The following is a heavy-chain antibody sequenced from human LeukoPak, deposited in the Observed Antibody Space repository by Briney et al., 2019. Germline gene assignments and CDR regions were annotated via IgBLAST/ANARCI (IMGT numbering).Heavy chain of an antibody. D-gene: IGHD3-10*01. J-gene: IGHJ6*02. CDR3: APDYYGSGSYYNPYYYYGMDV. CDR2: ISSSSSYI. CDR1: GFTFSSYS. V-gene: IGHV3-21*01. Sequence: GGSLRLSCAASGFTFSSYSMNWVRQAPGKGLEWVSSISSSSSYIYYADSVKGRFTISRDNAKNSLYLQMNSLRAEDTAVYYCAPDYYGSGSYYNPYYYYGMDVWGQGTTVTVSS.